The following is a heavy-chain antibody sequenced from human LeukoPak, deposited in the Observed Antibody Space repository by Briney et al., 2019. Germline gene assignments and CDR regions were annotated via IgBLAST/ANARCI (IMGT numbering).Heavy chain of an antibody. D-gene: IGHD2-2*02. V-gene: IGHV3-74*01. CDR3: ARDSGYCSSTSCYNYFDY. CDR1: GFTFSTYW. Sequence: PGGSLRLSCAASGFTFSTYWMHWVRQAPGKGLVWVSRINGDGSSTSYADSVKGRFTISRDNAKNTLYLQMNSLRAEDTAVFYCARDSGYCSSTSCYNYFDYWGQGTLVTVS. CDR2: INGDGSST. J-gene: IGHJ4*02.